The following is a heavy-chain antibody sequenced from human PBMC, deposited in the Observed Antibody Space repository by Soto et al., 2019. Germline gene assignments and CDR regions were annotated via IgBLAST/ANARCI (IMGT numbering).Heavy chain of an antibody. CDR2: IKPDGSAT. Sequence: EVQLVESGGGLVQPGGSLRLSCAVSGFTFGSYWMNWVRLIPGKGLEWVAYIKPDGSATYYVGSVKGRFTISRDNVKNSLYLQMNSLRVEDTSVYYCARAGYCGPGCYYYFDYWGQGTLVTVSS. V-gene: IGHV3-7*01. CDR1: GFTFGSYW. J-gene: IGHJ4*02. D-gene: IGHD2-21*02. CDR3: ARAGYCGPGCYYYFDY.